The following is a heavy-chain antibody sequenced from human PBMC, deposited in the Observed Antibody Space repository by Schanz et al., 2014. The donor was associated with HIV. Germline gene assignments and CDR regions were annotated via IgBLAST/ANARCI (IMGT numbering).Heavy chain of an antibody. V-gene: IGHV3-48*02. D-gene: IGHD6-13*01. CDR2: ISSSSSTI. J-gene: IGHJ6*02. CDR3: AREWVYYYYYGMDV. CDR1: GFTFSSFS. Sequence: EVQLLESGGGLAQPGGSLRLSCAASGFTFSSFSMNWVRQPPGKGLEWVSYISSSSSTIYYADSVKGRFTISRDNAKNSLYLQMKSLRDEDTAVYYCAREWVYYYYYGMDVWGQGTTVTVSS.